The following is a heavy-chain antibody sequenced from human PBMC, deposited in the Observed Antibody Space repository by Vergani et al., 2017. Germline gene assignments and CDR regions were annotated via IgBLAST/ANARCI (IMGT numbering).Heavy chain of an antibody. CDR1: GFSFRGHG. CDR2: IKQDGSEK. V-gene: IGHV3-7*01. Sequence: VHLVESGGGVVQPGRSLTLSCVASGFSFRGHGMHWVRQAPGKGLEWVANIKQDGSEKYYVDSVKGRFTISRDNAKNSLYLQMNSLRAEDTAVYYCAREPPRIAAAGTLPGAFDIWCQGTMVTVSS. J-gene: IGHJ3*02. CDR3: AREPPRIAAAGTLPGAFDI. D-gene: IGHD6-13*01.